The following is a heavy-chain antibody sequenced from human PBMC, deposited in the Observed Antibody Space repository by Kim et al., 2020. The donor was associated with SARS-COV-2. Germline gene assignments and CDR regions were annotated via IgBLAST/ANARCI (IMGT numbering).Heavy chain of an antibody. CDR2: ITRNGVST. CDR3: ARGYIGGPFDC. D-gene: IGHD6-19*01. CDR1: GFTFDDYG. V-gene: IGHV3-20*04. J-gene: IGHJ4*02. Sequence: GGSLRLSCAASGFTFDDYGMSWVRQAPGKGLEWVSGITRNGVSTGYADSVKGRFTISRDNAKNSMFLQMNSLGAEDTALYYCARGYIGGPFDCWGQGTLVTVSS.